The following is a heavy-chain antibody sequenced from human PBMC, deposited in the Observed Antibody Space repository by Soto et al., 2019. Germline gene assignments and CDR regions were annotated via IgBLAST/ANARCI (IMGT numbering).Heavy chain of an antibody. J-gene: IGHJ3*02. V-gene: IGHV3-74*01. CDR3: AREMATISLGAFDI. CDR2: TNNDGSAT. D-gene: IGHD5-12*01. CDR1: GFGFSSYW. Sequence: PGGSLRLSCAASGFGFSSYWMHWVRQAPGKGLVWVSRTNNDGSATTYADSVRGRSTSFRDNAKNTLFLQMTSLGVEDTAVYYCAREMATISLGAFDIWGEGTMVTVSS.